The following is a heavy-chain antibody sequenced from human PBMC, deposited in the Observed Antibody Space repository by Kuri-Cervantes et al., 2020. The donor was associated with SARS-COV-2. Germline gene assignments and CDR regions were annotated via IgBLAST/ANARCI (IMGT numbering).Heavy chain of an antibody. Sequence: GESLKISCAASGFTFSSYAMNWVRQAPGKGLEWVSAISGSGGSTYYADSVKGRFTISRDNSKNTLYLQMNSLRAEDTAVYYCGREDWFDPWGQGTLVTVSS. D-gene: IGHD1-26*01. CDR3: GREDWFDP. CDR2: ISGSGGST. J-gene: IGHJ5*02. V-gene: IGHV3-23*01. CDR1: GFTFSSYA.